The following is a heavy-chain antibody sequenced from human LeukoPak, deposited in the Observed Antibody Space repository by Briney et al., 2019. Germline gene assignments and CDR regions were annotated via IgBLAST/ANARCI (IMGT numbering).Heavy chain of an antibody. V-gene: IGHV1-2*02. CDR3: AAYDFWSGGDFDY. J-gene: IGHJ4*02. CDR1: GYTFTSYG. Sequence: GASVKVSCKASGYTFTSYGISWVRQAPGQGLEWMGWINPNSGGTNYAQKFQGRVTMTRDTSISTAYMELSRLRSDDTAVYYCAAYDFWSGGDFDYWGQGTLVTISS. CDR2: INPNSGGT. D-gene: IGHD3-3*01.